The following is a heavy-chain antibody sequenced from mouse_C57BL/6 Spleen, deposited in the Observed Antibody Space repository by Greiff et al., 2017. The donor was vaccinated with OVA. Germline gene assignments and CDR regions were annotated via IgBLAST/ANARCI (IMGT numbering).Heavy chain of an antibody. D-gene: IGHD1-1*01. CDR1: GFTFSSYA. J-gene: IGHJ2*01. V-gene: IGHV5-4*03. CDR2: ISDGGSYT. Sequence: EVQRVESGGGLVKPGGSLKLSCAASGFTFSSYAMSWVRQTPEKRLEWVATISDGGSYTYYPDNVKGRFTISRDNAKNNLYLQMSHLKSEDTAMYYCARRYYGSSPHFDYWGQGTTLTVSS. CDR3: ARRYYGSSPHFDY.